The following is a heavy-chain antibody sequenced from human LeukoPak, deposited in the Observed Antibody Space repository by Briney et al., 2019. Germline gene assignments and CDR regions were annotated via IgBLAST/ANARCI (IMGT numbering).Heavy chain of an antibody. CDR3: ARRYSSRWYGY. Sequence: SEAPSHTSALHRGSFTGYYWCSIRHPPRKRLGCIGEIKHSESTNYNPSLKSRSTISVDTSKNQFSLNLSSITAADTPRNYCARRYSSRWYGYWGEGTLVTASS. D-gene: IGHD6-19*01. V-gene: IGHV4-34*01. CDR1: RGSFTGYY. J-gene: IGHJ4*02. CDR2: IKHSEST.